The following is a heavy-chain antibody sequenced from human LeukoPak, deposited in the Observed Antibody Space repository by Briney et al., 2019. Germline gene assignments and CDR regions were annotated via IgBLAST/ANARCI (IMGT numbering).Heavy chain of an antibody. J-gene: IGHJ4*02. Sequence: GGSLRLSCAASGFTFSSYWMSWDRQAPGTGLECVANIKQDGRAKYCVDSVKGRFTISRDNAKNSLYLQMNSLRAEDTAVYYCARDYYDSSGYRVIDYWGQGTLVTVSS. CDR1: GFTFSSYW. V-gene: IGHV3-7*01. CDR3: ARDYYDSSGYRVIDY. D-gene: IGHD3-22*01. CDR2: IKQDGRAK.